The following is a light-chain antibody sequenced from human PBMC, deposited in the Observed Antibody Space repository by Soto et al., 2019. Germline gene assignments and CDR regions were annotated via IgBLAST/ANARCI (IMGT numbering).Light chain of an antibody. J-gene: IGLJ2*01. CDR1: SGDVGAYNY. CDR2: DVS. V-gene: IGLV2-14*03. Sequence: QSVLTQPASVSGSPGQSITISCTGTSGDVGAYNYVSWYQQHPGKAPKLMIYDVSNRPSGVSNRFSGSKSGNTASLTISGLQAEDEADYYCSSFTSSTTLIFGGGTKLTDL. CDR3: SSFTSSTTLI.